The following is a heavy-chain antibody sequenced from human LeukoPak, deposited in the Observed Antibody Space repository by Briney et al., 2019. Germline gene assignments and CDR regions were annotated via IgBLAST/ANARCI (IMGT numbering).Heavy chain of an antibody. Sequence: GGSLRLSCAASGFTFSSYAMSWVRQAPGKGLEWVSAISGSGGSTYYADSVKGRFTISRDNAKNSLYLQMNSLRAEDTAVYYCARWRAGTDDYWGQGTLVTVSS. J-gene: IGHJ4*02. CDR1: GFTFSSYA. D-gene: IGHD6-13*01. CDR2: ISGSGGST. CDR3: ARWRAGTDDY. V-gene: IGHV3-23*01.